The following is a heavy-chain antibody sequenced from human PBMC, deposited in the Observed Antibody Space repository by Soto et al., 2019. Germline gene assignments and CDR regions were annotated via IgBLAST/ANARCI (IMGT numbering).Heavy chain of an antibody. CDR1: GFTFNDYD. J-gene: IGHJ6*02. V-gene: IGHV3-23*01. CDR2: ISGSGDAT. CDR3: AKVRGHYYYGMDV. Sequence: VQLLESGGSLVQPGGSLRLSCVASGFTFNDYDMNWVRQAPGKGLEWVSGISGSGDATYYAGSLKGRFTISRDISKHTLYLQMNSLRAEDTAVYYCAKVRGHYYYGMDVWGQGTTVTVSS. D-gene: IGHD3-10*01.